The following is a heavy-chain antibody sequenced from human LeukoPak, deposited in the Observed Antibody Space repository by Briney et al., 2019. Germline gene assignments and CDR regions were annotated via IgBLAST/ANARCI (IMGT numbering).Heavy chain of an antibody. D-gene: IGHD4-17*01. CDR3: ARAPGLRRGVDYYYYYMDV. CDR2: INHSGST. V-gene: IGHV4-34*01. Sequence: SETLSLTCAAYGGSFSGYYWSWIRQPPGKGLEWIGEINHSGSTNYNPSLKSRVTISVDTSKNQFSLKLSSVTAADTAVYYCARAPGLRRGVDYYYYYMDVWGKGTTVTVSS. J-gene: IGHJ6*03. CDR1: GGSFSGYY.